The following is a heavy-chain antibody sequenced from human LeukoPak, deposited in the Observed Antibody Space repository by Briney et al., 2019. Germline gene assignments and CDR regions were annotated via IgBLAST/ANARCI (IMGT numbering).Heavy chain of an antibody. CDR1: GFTFSTYW. V-gene: IGHV3-7*04. CDR3: ATESGSYSLPFDY. J-gene: IGHJ4*02. Sequence: GGSLRLSCSASGFTFSTYWMSWVRQAPGKGLEWVANMRRDGNEIYYLDSVRGRFTISRDNAKNSLYPQMNSLRAEDTAVYYCATESGSYSLPFDYWGQGTLVTVSS. CDR2: MRRDGNEI. D-gene: IGHD1-26*01.